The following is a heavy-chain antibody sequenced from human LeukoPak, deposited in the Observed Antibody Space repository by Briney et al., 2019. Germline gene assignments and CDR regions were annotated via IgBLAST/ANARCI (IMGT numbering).Heavy chain of an antibody. CDR2: THYTGET. CDR3: ATSPPGDYGVGD. CDR1: GGSLTSHY. V-gene: IGHV4-59*08. J-gene: IGHJ4*02. D-gene: IGHD3-16*01. Sequence: PSETLSLTCSVSGGSLTSHYWSWIRQPPGKGLEWLGYTHYTGETRSNPSLRSRLTMSTDMSKNQVSLTLNFVTAADTAVYYCATSPPGDYGVGDWGQGLLVTISS.